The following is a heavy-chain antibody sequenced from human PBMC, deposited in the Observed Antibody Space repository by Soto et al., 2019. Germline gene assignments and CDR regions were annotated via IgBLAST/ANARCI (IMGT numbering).Heavy chain of an antibody. CDR1: GFTVSSNY. CDR3: AKEYAIVLMVYAIDY. D-gene: IGHD2-8*01. V-gene: IGHV3-53*02. Sequence: EVQLVETGGGLIQPGGSLRLSCAASGFTVSSNYMSWVRQAPGKGLEWVSVISGSGGSTYYADSVKGRFTISRDNSKNTLYLQMNSLRAEDTAVYYCAKEYAIVLMVYAIDYWGQGTLVTVSS. J-gene: IGHJ4*02. CDR2: ISGSGGST.